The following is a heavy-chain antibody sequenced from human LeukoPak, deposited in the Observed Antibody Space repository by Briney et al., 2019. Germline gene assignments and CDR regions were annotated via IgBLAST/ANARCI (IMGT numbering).Heavy chain of an antibody. V-gene: IGHV4-61*01. D-gene: IGHD3-9*01. CDR2: IYYSGST. CDR3: ARDVLRYFDWGPDHAHNWFDP. J-gene: IGHJ5*02. CDR1: GYSISSGYY. Sequence: SETLSLTCTVSGYSISSGYYWSWIRQPPGKGLEWIGYIYYSGSTNYNPSLKSRVTISVDTSKNQFSLKLSSVTAADTAVYYCARDVLRYFDWGPDHAHNWFDPWGQGTLVTVSS.